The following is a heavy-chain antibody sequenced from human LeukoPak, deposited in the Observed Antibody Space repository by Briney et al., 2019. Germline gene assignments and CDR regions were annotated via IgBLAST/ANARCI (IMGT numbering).Heavy chain of an antibody. CDR2: ISAYNGNT. Sequence: ASVKVSCKASGYTFTSYGISWVRQAPGQGLEWMGWISAYNGNTNYAQKLQGRVTMTTDTPTSTAYMELRSLRSDDTAVYYCARDREPVVTANLSTYYMDVWGKGTTVTVSS. D-gene: IGHD2-21*02. CDR1: GYTFTSYG. CDR3: ARDREPVVTANLSTYYMDV. V-gene: IGHV1-18*01. J-gene: IGHJ6*03.